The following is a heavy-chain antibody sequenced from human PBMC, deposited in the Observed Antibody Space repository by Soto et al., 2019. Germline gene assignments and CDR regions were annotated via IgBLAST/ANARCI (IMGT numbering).Heavy chain of an antibody. Sequence: GGSLRLSWVGSGFTFSSFEMNWVRQTPGKGLEWLSYIGRSGETIYYADSVKGRLPISRDNAKSSLFLQMNGLRDEDTGIYYCARDSRGGAARRPTFYYWGRGTLVTVSS. CDR2: IGRSGETI. CDR3: ARDSRGGAARRPTFYY. J-gene: IGHJ4*02. D-gene: IGHD6-6*01. V-gene: IGHV3-48*03. CDR1: GFTFSSFE.